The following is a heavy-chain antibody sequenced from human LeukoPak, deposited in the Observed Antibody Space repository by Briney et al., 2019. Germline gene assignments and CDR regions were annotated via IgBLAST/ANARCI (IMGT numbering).Heavy chain of an antibody. CDR3: AISSGSYYRDLSY. J-gene: IGHJ4*02. V-gene: IGHV1-2*02. CDR2: INPNSGST. CDR1: GYTFTGYY. D-gene: IGHD3-10*01. Sequence: GASVKVSCKASGYTFTGYYMHWVRQAPGQGLELMGWINPNSGSTNYAQKFQGRVTMARDTSISTAYMELSRLRSDDTAVYYCAISSGSYYRDLSYWGQGTLVTVSS.